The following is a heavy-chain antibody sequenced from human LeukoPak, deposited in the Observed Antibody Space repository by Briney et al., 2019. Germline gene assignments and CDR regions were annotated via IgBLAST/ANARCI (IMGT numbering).Heavy chain of an antibody. Sequence: PSETLSLTCTVSGGSISSGDYYWNWIRQHPGKGLEWIGYIYYSGSTDYNPSLKGRVTISVDTSKNQFSLNLSSVTAADTAVYYCARDGNRGQGWFDPWGQGTLVTVSS. CDR3: ARDGNRGQGWFDP. CDR1: GGSISSGDYY. V-gene: IGHV4-31*03. CDR2: IYYSGST. D-gene: IGHD3-10*01. J-gene: IGHJ5*02.